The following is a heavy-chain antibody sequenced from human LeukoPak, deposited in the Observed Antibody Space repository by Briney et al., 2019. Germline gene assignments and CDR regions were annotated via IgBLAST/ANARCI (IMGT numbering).Heavy chain of an antibody. D-gene: IGHD6-13*01. V-gene: IGHV1-2*02. Sequence: SVKVSCKASGYTFTGYYMHWVRQAPGQGLEWMGWINPNSGGTNYAQKFQGRVTMTRDTSISTAYMELSRLRSDDTAVYYCARDKGIAGRNWFDPWGQGTLVTVSS. CDR2: INPNSGGT. J-gene: IGHJ5*02. CDR1: GYTFTGYY. CDR3: ARDKGIAGRNWFDP.